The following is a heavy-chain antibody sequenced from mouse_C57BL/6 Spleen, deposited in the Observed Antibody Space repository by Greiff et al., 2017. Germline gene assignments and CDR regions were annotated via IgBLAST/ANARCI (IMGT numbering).Heavy chain of an antibody. Sequence: QVQLQQPGAELVKPGASVKLSRKASGYTFTSYWMQWVKQRPGQGLEWIGEIDPSDSYTNYNQKFKGKATLTVDTSSSTAYMQLSSLTSEDSAVYYCARRDGSSYDYAMDYWGQGTSVTVSS. J-gene: IGHJ4*01. CDR1: GYTFTSYW. CDR2: IDPSDSYT. V-gene: IGHV1-50*01. CDR3: ARRDGSSYDYAMDY. D-gene: IGHD1-1*01.